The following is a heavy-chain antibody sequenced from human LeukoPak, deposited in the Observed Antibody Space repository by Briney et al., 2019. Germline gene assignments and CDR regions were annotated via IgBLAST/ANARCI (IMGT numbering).Heavy chain of an antibody. CDR3: ARHWGSTMTHLDY. D-gene: IGHD3-22*01. Sequence: SETLSLTCTVSGGSISSSSYYWVWIRQLPGKGLEWIGTIYHTGSTYYNPSLKSRVAISVDTSKSHLSLKLTSVTAADTAVYFCARHWGSTMTHLDYWGQGTLVTVSS. CDR2: IYHTGST. CDR1: GGSISSSSYY. V-gene: IGHV4-39*01. J-gene: IGHJ4*02.